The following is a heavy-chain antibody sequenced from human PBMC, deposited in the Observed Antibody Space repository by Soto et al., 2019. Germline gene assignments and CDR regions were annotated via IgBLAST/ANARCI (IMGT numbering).Heavy chain of an antibody. CDR1: GFTCSSYA. CDR3: ARFLEWLPYPYYYYGMDV. D-gene: IGHD3-3*01. CDR2: ISGSGGST. J-gene: IGHJ6*02. Sequence: PGGSLRLSCAASGFTCSSYAMSWVRQAPGKGLEWVSAISGSGGSTYYADSVKGRFTISRDNSKNTLYLQMNSLRAEDTAVYYCARFLEWLPYPYYYYGMDVWGQVTTVTVSS. V-gene: IGHV3-23*01.